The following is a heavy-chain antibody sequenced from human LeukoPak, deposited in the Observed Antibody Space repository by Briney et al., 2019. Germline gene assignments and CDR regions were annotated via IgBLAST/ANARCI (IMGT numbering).Heavy chain of an antibody. V-gene: IGHV1-18*01. CDR2: ISAYNGNT. CDR1: GYTFTSYG. J-gene: IGHJ4*02. CDR3: ASLTRIAVAGTYTYYFDY. D-gene: IGHD6-19*01. Sequence: ASVKVSCKASGYTFTSYGISWVRQAPGQGLEWMGWISAYNGNTNYARKLQGRVTMTTDTSTSTAYMELRSLRSDDTAVYYCASLTRIAVAGTYTYYFDYWGQGTLVAVSS.